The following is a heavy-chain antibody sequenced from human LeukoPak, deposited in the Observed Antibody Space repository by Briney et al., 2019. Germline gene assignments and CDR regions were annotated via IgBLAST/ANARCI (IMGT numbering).Heavy chain of an antibody. CDR1: GFTFRSYA. Sequence: GGSLRLSCAASGFTFRSYAMHWVRQAPGKGLEWVAVISYDGSNKYYADSVKGRFTISRDNSKNTLYLQMNSLRAEDTAVYYCARERAYGGTLRGYFQHWGQGTLVTVSS. CDR3: ARERAYGGTLRGYFQH. J-gene: IGHJ1*01. D-gene: IGHD4-23*01. V-gene: IGHV3-30-3*01. CDR2: ISYDGSNK.